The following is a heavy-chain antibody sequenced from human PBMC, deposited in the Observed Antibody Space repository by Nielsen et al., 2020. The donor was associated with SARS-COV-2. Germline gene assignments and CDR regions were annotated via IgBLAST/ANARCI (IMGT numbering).Heavy chain of an antibody. Sequence: GGSLRLSCAASGFTFSTYGMNWVRQAPGKGLEWVAVICCDGSKKYYADSVKGRFTISRDNSKNTLYLQMNSLRAEDTAVYYCTTVPVDYWGQGTLVTVSS. V-gene: IGHV3-33*01. J-gene: IGHJ4*02. D-gene: IGHD4-17*01. CDR1: GFTFSTYG. CDR2: ICCDGSKK. CDR3: TTVPVDY.